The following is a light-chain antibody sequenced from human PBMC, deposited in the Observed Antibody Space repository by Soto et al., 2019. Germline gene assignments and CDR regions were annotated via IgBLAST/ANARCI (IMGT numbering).Light chain of an antibody. CDR1: SSDVGGYNY. CDR3: SLYAGSNNV. CDR2: EVN. Sequence: QSVLTQPPSASGSPGQSVAISCTGTSSDVGGYNYVSWYQQHPGKAPKLMIYEVNKRPSGVPDRFSGSKSGNTASLTVSGLQAEDEADYYCSLYAGSNNVFGTGTKLTVL. V-gene: IGLV2-8*01. J-gene: IGLJ1*01.